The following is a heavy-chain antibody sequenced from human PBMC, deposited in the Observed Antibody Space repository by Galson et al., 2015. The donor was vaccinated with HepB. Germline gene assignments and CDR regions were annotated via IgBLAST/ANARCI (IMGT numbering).Heavy chain of an antibody. CDR3: AREVGFWSGYQPQVYYYYMDV. Sequence: SVKVSCKASGYTFTSYGISWVRQAPGQGLEWMGWISAYNGNTNYAQKLQGRVTMTTDTSTSTAYMELRSLRSDDTAVYYCAREVGFWSGYQPQVYYYYMDVWGKGTTVTVSS. CDR2: ISAYNGNT. J-gene: IGHJ6*03. V-gene: IGHV1-18*01. D-gene: IGHD3-3*01. CDR1: GYTFTSYG.